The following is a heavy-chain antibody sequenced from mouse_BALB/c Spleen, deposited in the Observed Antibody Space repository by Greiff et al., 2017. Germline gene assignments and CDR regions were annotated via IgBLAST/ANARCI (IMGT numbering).Heavy chain of an antibody. CDR3: ARTGYFDY. J-gene: IGHJ2*01. D-gene: IGHD4-1*01. CDR2: IDPSDSET. V-gene: IGHV1-69*02. Sequence: QVQLKQPGAELVKPGAPVKLSCKASGYTFTSYWMNWVKQRPGRGLEWIGRIDPSDSETHYNQKFKDKATLTVDKSSSTAYIQLSSLTSEDSAVYYCARTGYFDYWGQGTTLTVSS. CDR1: GYTFTSYW.